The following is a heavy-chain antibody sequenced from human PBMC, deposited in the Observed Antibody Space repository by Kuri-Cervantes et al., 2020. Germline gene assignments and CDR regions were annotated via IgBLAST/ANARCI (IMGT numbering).Heavy chain of an antibody. D-gene: IGHD1-26*01. Sequence: GGSLRLSCAASGFTFSNAWMSWVRQAPGKGLEWVGRIKSKTDGGTTDYAAPVKGRFTISRDDSKNTLYLQMNSLRAEDTAVYYCARDGPGSGYGMDVWGQGTTVTVSS. CDR3: ARDGPGSGYGMDV. CDR1: GFTFSNAW. J-gene: IGHJ6*02. V-gene: IGHV3-15*01. CDR2: IKSKTDGGTT.